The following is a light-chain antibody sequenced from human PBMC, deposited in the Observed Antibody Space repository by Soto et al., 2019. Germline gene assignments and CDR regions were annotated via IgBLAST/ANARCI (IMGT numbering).Light chain of an antibody. CDR1: QGISNY. J-gene: IGKJ1*01. Sequence: DIPMTQSPSSLSASVGDRVTITCRASQGISNYLAWYQQKPGKVPKLLIYAASTLQSGVPSRFSGSGSGTDFTLTISSLQPEDVATYYCQKYNSVFGQGTKVEIK. CDR3: QKYNSV. CDR2: AAS. V-gene: IGKV1-27*01.